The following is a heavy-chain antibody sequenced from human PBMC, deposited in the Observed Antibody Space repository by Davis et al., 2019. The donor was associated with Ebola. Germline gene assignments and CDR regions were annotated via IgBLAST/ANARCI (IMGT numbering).Heavy chain of an antibody. J-gene: IGHJ4*02. CDR3: ARDRQGSDHSSGYPIFDY. CDR1: GFTFSTYS. Sequence: GESLKISCAASGFTFSTYSMNWVRQAPGKGLEWVSFISSGSITYYADSVKGRFTVSRDNAKNSLYLQMNSLRDEDTAVYYCARDRQGSDHSSGYPIFDYWGQGTLVTVSS. CDR2: ISSGSIT. V-gene: IGHV3-48*02. D-gene: IGHD3-22*01.